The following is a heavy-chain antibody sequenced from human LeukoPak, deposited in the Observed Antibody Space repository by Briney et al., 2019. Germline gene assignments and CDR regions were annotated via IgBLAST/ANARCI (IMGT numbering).Heavy chain of an antibody. J-gene: IGHJ4*02. CDR2: ISGSGGST. V-gene: IGHV3-23*01. CDR3: AKDKYYGSGSYRSYYSDY. CDR1: GFTFSSYA. D-gene: IGHD3-10*01. Sequence: GGSLRLSCAASGFTFSSYAMSWVRQAPGKGLEWVSAISGSGGSTYYADSVKGRFTISRDNSKNSLYLQMNSLRAEDTALYYCAKDKYYGSGSYRSYYSDYWGQGTLVTVSS.